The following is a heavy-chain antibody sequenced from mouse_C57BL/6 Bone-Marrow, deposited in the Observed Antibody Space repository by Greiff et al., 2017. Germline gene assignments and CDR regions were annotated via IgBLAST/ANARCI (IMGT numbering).Heavy chain of an antibody. V-gene: IGHV5-4*01. J-gene: IGHJ4*01. Sequence: EVKLMESGGGLVKPGGSLKLSCAASGFTFSSYAMSWVRQTPEKRLEWVATLSDGGSYTYYPDNVKGRFTISRDNAKNNLYLQMSHLKSEDTAMYYCARDPYGSSYYYAMDYWGQGTSVTVSS. D-gene: IGHD1-1*01. CDR1: GFTFSSYA. CDR2: LSDGGSYT. CDR3: ARDPYGSSYYYAMDY.